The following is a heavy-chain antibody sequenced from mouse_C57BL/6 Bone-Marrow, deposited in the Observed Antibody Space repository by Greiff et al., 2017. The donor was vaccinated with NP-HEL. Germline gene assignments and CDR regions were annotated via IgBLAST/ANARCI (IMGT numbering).Heavy chain of an antibody. CDR1: GFSFNTYA. CDR2: VRSKSNNYAT. D-gene: IGHD1-1*01. J-gene: IGHJ4*01. V-gene: IGHV10-1*01. CDR3: VRLHYGSNAMDY. Sequence: GGGLVQPKGSLKLSCAASGFSFNTYAMNWVRQAPGKGLEWVARVRSKSNNYATYYAGSVKDRFTISRDESEIMLYLQMSNLKTEDTAMYYCVRLHYGSNAMDYWGQGTSVTVSS.